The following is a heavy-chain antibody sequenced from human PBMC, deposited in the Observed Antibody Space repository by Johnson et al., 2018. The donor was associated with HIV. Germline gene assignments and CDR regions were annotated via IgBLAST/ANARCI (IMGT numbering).Heavy chain of an antibody. CDR3: ARSGDSIGSFWAGGAFDI. CDR1: GFTFSSYA. CDR2: ISYDGSNK. J-gene: IGHJ3*02. D-gene: IGHD3/OR15-3a*01. Sequence: VHLVESGGGVVQPGRSLRLSCPASGFTFSSYAMHWVRQAPGKGLEWVAVISYDGSNKYYADSVKGRFTISRDNSKNTLYLQMNSLRAEDTAVYYCARSGDSIGSFWAGGAFDIWGQGTMVTVSS. V-gene: IGHV3-30*14.